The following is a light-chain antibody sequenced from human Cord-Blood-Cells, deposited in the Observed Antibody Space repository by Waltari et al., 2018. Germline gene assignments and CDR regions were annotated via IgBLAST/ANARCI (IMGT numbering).Light chain of an antibody. CDR1: SHRSYY. Sequence: SCELTQDPAVSVAIGQTVRKTCLGASHRSYYDSRYQQKPGQAPILVIYGKNNRPSRIPDRFSASSSGNTASLTITGAQAEDEADYYWNSRDSSGNHLEFGGGTKLTVL. CDR2: GKN. J-gene: IGLJ2*01. V-gene: IGLV3-19*01. CDR3: NSRDSSGNHLE.